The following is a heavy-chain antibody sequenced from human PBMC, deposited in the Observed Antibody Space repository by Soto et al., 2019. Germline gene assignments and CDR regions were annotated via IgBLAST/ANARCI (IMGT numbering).Heavy chain of an antibody. CDR1: GGSVSSGSYY. D-gene: IGHD3-10*01. J-gene: IGHJ6*02. V-gene: IGHV4-61*01. CDR3: ARGSGWLDV. Sequence: SETLSLTCTVSGGSVSSGSYYWSWIRQPPGKGLEWIGYIYYSGSTNYNPSLKSRVTISVDTSKNRFSLKLSSVTAADTAVYYCARGSGWLDVWGQGTTVTVSS. CDR2: IYYSGST.